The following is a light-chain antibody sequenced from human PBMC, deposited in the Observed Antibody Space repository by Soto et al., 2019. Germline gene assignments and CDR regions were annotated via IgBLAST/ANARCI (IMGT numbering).Light chain of an antibody. CDR2: DVS. Sequence: QSALTQPRSVSGSPGQSVTISCTGTSSDVGGYNYVSWYQQHPGKAPKLMISDVSKRPSGVPDRFSGSKSGNTASLTISGLQAEDEAHYYCCSFSGGPYVFGTGTKSPS. CDR1: SSDVGGYNY. V-gene: IGLV2-11*01. CDR3: CSFSGGPYV. J-gene: IGLJ1*01.